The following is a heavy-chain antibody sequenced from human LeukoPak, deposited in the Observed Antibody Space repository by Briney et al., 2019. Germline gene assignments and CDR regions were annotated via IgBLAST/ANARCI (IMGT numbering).Heavy chain of an antibody. CDR1: GFTFSSYR. D-gene: IGHD4-23*01. J-gene: IGHJ4*02. CDR3: ARGRPHGNDY. CDR2: IASDGSST. Sequence: GGSLRLSCAASGFTFSSYRMNRVRQAPGKGLVWVSRIASDGSSTTYADSVKGRFSISRDNAKNTLYLQMNSLRVEDTAVHYCARGRPHGNDYWGQGTLVTVSS. V-gene: IGHV3-74*01.